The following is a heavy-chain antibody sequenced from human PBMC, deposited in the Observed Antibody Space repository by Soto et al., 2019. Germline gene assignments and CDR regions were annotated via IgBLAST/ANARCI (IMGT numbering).Heavy chain of an antibody. J-gene: IGHJ6*02. D-gene: IGHD6-6*01. Sequence: SETLSLTCAVYCGSFSGYYWSWIRQPPGKGLEWIGEINHSGSTNYNPSLKSRVTISVDTSKNQFSLKLSSVTAADTAVYYCARVGAEYSSSGDPNYGMDVWGQGTTVTVSS. CDR2: INHSGST. CDR1: CGSFSGYY. CDR3: ARVGAEYSSSGDPNYGMDV. V-gene: IGHV4-34*01.